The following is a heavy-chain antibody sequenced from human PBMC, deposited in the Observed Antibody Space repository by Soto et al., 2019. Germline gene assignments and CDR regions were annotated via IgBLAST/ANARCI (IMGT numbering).Heavy chain of an antibody. V-gene: IGHV4-34*01. CDR2: INHSGST. J-gene: IGHJ6*02. D-gene: IGHD3-22*01. CDR3: ARGRGLLTYYYYGMDV. Sequence: XETLSLTCAVYGWSFSGYYWSWIRQPPGKGLEWIGEINHSGSTNYNPSLKSRVTISVDTSKNQFSLKLSSVTAADTAVYYCARGRGLLTYYYYGMDVWGQGTTVTVSS. CDR1: GWSFSGYY.